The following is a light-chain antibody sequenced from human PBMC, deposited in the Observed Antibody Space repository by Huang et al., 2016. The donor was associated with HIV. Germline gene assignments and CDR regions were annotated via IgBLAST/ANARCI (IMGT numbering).Light chain of an antibody. V-gene: IGKV3-15*01. Sequence: EIMVTQSPATLSVSPGERATLSCKASQSIFSNLAWYQQKPGQAPRLLIYEASTRATGIPARFRGSGSGTEFTLTISSLQSEDSAVYYCQQYNNWPPWTFGQGTKVEIK. CDR1: QSIFSN. CDR2: EAS. CDR3: QQYNNWPPWT. J-gene: IGKJ1*01.